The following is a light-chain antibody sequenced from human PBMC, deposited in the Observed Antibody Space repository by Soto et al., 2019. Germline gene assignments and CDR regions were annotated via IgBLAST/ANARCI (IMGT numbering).Light chain of an antibody. Sequence: QSVLTQPPSASGSPGQSVTISCTGTSSDVGPYNYVSWYQQYPGKAPKLMIYEVSKRPSGVPDRFSGSKSGKTASLTVSGFQPEDGGDYNCPSFAGGNIWVFGGGTKVTVL. CDR3: PSFAGGNIWV. CDR1: SSDVGPYNY. J-gene: IGLJ3*02. V-gene: IGLV2-8*01. CDR2: EVS.